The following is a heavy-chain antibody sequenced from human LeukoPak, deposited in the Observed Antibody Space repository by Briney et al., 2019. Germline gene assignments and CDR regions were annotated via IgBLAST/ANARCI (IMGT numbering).Heavy chain of an antibody. CDR1: GGTFSSYA. CDR3: ARVVAAAGLDH. CDR2: IIPIFGIA. Sequence: GASVKVSCKASGGTFSSYAISWVRQAPGQGLEWMGRIIPIFGIANYAQKFQGRVTITADKSTSTAYMELSSLRSEDTAVYYCARVVAAAGLDHWGQGTLVTVSS. V-gene: IGHV1-69*04. D-gene: IGHD6-13*01. J-gene: IGHJ4*02.